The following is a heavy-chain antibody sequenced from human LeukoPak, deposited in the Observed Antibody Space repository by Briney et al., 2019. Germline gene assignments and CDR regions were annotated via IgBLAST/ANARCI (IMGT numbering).Heavy chain of an antibody. V-gene: IGHV3-23*01. D-gene: IGHD6-13*01. CDR2: ISGSGGST. CDR1: GYTFSNYV. J-gene: IGHJ4*02. CDR3: AKGTLAAGAQN. Sequence: PGGSLRLSCAASGYTFSNYVMTWVRQAPGKGLEWVSSISGSGGSTYYADIVKGRFTISRDNSKSTMFVQMNSLRAEDTAVYYCAKGTLAAGAQNWGQGTLVTVSS.